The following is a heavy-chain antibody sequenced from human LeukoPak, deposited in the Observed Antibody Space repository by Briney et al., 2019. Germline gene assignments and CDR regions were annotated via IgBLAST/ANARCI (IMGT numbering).Heavy chain of an antibody. CDR1: GYYISSGYY. Sequence: PSETLSLTCAVSGYYISSGYYWGWIRQPPGKGLEWIGSIYHSGSTYYNPSLKSRVTISVDTSKNQFSLKLSSVTAADTAVYYCARQGGYSSSSEFDYWGQGTLVTVSS. CDR3: ARQGGYSSSSEFDY. V-gene: IGHV4-38-2*01. J-gene: IGHJ4*02. CDR2: IYHSGST. D-gene: IGHD6-6*01.